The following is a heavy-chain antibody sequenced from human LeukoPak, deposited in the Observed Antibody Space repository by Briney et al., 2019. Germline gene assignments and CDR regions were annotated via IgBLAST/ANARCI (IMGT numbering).Heavy chain of an antibody. D-gene: IGHD6-13*01. CDR1: GGSISSYY. CDR3: ARDQQQLVPYFDY. CDR2: IYYSGST. J-gene: IGHJ4*02. Sequence: PSETLSLTCTVSGGSISSYYWSWIRQPPGKGLEWIGYIYYSGSTNYNPSLKSRVTISVDTSKNQFSLKLSSVTAADTAVYYCARDQQQLVPYFDYWGQGTLVTASS. V-gene: IGHV4-59*01.